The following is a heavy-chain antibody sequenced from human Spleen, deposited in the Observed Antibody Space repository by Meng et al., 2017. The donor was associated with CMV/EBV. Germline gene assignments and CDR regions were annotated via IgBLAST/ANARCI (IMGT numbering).Heavy chain of an antibody. CDR1: GFPFSDYY. J-gene: IGHJ4*02. CDR3: ARNHDFTNYGVY. CDR2: IYSGGKT. V-gene: IGHV3-66*02. Sequence: GESLKISCAASGFPFSDYYMSWVRQAPGKGLEWVSVIYSGGKTYYADSVKGRFTISRDNSKNTLYLQMNSLRAEDTALYYCARNHDFTNYGVYWGQGTLVTVSS. D-gene: IGHD4-11*01.